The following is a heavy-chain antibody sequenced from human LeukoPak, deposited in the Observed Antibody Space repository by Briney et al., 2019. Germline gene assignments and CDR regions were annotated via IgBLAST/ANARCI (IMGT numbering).Heavy chain of an antibody. CDR1: GGSISGYY. CDR3: ARHREKSSTYSGIDWFDP. V-gene: IGHV4-59*08. J-gene: IGHJ5*02. D-gene: IGHD6-13*01. CDR2: IHSSGST. Sequence: SETLSLTCSVSGGSISGYYWSWIRQPPGKGLEWIAYIHSSGSTNYNPSPRSRVTISVDTSKNQFSLNLSSLTAADTAVYYCARHREKSSTYSGIDWFDPGAREPWSPSPQ.